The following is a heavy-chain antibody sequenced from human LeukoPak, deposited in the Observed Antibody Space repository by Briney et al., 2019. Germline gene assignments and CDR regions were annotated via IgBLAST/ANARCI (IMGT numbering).Heavy chain of an antibody. Sequence: SETLSLTCSVSGGSISSGGHYWSWIRQHPGKGLVWIGYINYSGSTYYNPSLKSRVTISVDTSQNQFSLKLRSVTAADTAVYYCARDEAIFGAGYYYAMDVWGQGTTVTVSS. V-gene: IGHV4-31*03. CDR1: GGSISSGGHY. J-gene: IGHJ6*02. CDR2: INYSGST. CDR3: ARDEAIFGAGYYYAMDV. D-gene: IGHD3-3*01.